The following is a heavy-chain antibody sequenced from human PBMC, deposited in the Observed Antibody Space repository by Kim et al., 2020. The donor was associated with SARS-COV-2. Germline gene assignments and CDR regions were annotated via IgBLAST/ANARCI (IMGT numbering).Heavy chain of an antibody. CDR3: ARDPHFDC. V-gene: IGHV3-7*03. CDR2: IKQDGSGK. J-gene: IGHJ4*02. CDR1: GFTFRSYW. Sequence: GGSLRLSCGASGFTFRSYWMSWVRQAPGKGLEWVAYIKQDGSGKYYVDSVKGRFTISRDNAKNSLYLQMNSLRADDTAMYYCARDPHFDCWGQGTLVTVSS.